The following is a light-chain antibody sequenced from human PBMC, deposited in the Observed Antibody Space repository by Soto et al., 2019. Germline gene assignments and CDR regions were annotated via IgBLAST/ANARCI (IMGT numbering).Light chain of an antibody. CDR3: QQYDNLPLT. V-gene: IGKV1-33*01. CDR1: QDISNY. Sequence: DLQMTQSPSSLSASVGDRVTITCQASQDISNYLNWYQQKPGKAPKLLIYDASNLETGVPSRFSGSGSGTDFTFTISSLQPEDIATYYCQQYDNLPLTFXGGTKADIK. CDR2: DAS. J-gene: IGKJ4*01.